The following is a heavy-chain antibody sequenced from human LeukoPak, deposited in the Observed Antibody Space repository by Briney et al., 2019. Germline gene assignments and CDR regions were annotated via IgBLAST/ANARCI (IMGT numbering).Heavy chain of an antibody. D-gene: IGHD6-13*01. V-gene: IGHV3-33*01. Sequence: GKSLRLSCAASGFTFSTYGMHWVRQAPGKGLEWVAVIWYDGTDKYYTDSVKGRFTISRDNSKKTLYLEMNTLRAEDTAVYYCARALYSGRWYGMDVWGQGTTVTVSS. CDR1: GFTFSTYG. CDR2: IWYDGTDK. J-gene: IGHJ6*02. CDR3: ARALYSGRWYGMDV.